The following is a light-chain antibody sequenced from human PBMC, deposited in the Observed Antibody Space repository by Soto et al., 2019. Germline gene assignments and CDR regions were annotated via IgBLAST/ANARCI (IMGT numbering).Light chain of an antibody. V-gene: IGKV3D-20*01. J-gene: IGKJ1*01. CDR1: HCVSSNY. CDR3: QQYGSSPWT. CDR2: DAS. Sequence: EIVLTQSPATLSFSPGERAALSCGASHCVSSNYLAWYQQKPGLAPRLLIYDASRRATGIPDRFSGSGSGADFILSISRLEPEDFAVYYCQQYGSSPWTFGQGTKVDIK.